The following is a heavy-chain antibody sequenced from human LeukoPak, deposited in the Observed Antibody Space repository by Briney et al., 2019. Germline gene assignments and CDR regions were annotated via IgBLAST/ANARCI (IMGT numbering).Heavy chain of an antibody. V-gene: IGHV1-69*04. CDR2: IIPILGIA. D-gene: IGHD2-15*01. CDR3: ARDMDIVVVVAATRFYYYGMDV. Sequence: EASVKVSCKASGGTFSSYAINWVRQAPGQGLEWMGRIIPILGIANYAQKFQGRVTITADKSTSTAYMELSSLRSEDTAVYYCARDMDIVVVVAATRFYYYGMDVWGQGTTVTVSS. J-gene: IGHJ6*02. CDR1: GGTFSSYA.